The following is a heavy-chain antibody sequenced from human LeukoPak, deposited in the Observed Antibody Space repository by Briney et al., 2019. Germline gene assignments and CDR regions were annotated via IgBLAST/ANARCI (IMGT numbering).Heavy chain of an antibody. V-gene: IGHV3-30*18. CDR3: AKDQSWTLRRFDY. Sequence: GGSLRLSCAASGFTFSSYSMNWVRQAPGKGLEWVAVISYDGSNKYYADSVKGRFTISRDNSKNTLYLQMNSLRGEDTAVYYCAKDQSWTLRRFDYWGQGTLVTVSS. CDR2: ISYDGSNK. J-gene: IGHJ4*02. CDR1: GFTFSSYS. D-gene: IGHD3/OR15-3a*01.